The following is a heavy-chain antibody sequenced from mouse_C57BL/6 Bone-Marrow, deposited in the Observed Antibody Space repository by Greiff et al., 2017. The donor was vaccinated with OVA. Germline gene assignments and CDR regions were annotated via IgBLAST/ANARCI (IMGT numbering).Heavy chain of an antibody. CDR2: IYPGSGST. D-gene: IGHD2-3*01. CDR3: ARRIYDGYYAYFDY. J-gene: IGHJ2*01. V-gene: IGHV1-55*01. CDR1: GYTFTSYW. Sequence: VQLQQSGAELVKPGASVKMSCKASGYTFTSYWITWVKQRPGQGLEWIGDIYPGSGSTNYNEKFKSKATLTVDTSSSTAYMQLSSLTSEDSAVYYCARRIYDGYYAYFDYWGQGTTLTVSS.